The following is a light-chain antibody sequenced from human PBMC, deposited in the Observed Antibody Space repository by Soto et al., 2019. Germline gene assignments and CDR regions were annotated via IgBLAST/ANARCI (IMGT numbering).Light chain of an antibody. CDR2: KAS. CDR1: QSVSSW. V-gene: IGKV1-5*03. CDR3: QQVNNYPLT. Sequence: IPMTHSPSNLSASSLYSFTINFLASQSVSSWLAWFQQKPGKAPKLLIYKASSLESGVPQRFSGSGSGTEFTLTISSLQTDDFATYYCQQVNNYPLTFGQGTKVDI. J-gene: IGKJ1*01.